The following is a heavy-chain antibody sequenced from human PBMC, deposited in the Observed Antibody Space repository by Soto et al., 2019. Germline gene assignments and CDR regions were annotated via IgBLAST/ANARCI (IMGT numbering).Heavy chain of an antibody. CDR2: ISSSGTSI. CDR1: RFTFSRYE. D-gene: IGHD6-19*01. Sequence: EVQLVESGGGLVQPGGSLRLSCAASRFTFSRYEMNWVRQAPGKGLEWVASISSSGTSIYYADSVKGRCSISRDNDNNSVYLAMNSLRVDDTAVYYCARDRGYTSGSYGGAFDFWGQGTLVTVSS. J-gene: IGHJ4*02. V-gene: IGHV3-48*03. CDR3: ARDRGYTSGSYGGAFDF.